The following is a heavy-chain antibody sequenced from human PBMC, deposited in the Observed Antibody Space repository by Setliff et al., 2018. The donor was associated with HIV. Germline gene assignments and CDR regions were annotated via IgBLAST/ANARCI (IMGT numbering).Heavy chain of an antibody. D-gene: IGHD3-22*01. CDR1: GFTFSSYE. CDR3: ALFYYGSSGHFDY. CDR2: ISTSGSTI. J-gene: IGHJ4*02. Sequence: GGSLRLSCAASGFTFSSYEMNWVRQAPGKGLEWVSYISTSGSTIYYADSVKGRFTISRDNAKNSLYLQMNSLRSEDTAVYYCALFYYGSSGHFDYWGQGTLVTVSS. V-gene: IGHV3-48*03.